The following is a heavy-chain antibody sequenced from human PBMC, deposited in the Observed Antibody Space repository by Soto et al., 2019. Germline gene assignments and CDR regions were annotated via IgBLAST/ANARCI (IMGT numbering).Heavy chain of an antibody. CDR1: GYTFTSYG. D-gene: IGHD3-3*01. J-gene: IGHJ6*02. Sequence: GASVKVSCKASGYTFTSYGISWVRQAPGQGLEWMGWISAYNGNTNYAQKLQGRVTMTTDTSTSTAYMELRSLRSDDTAVYYCARDARGITIFGVVIGHYYYGMDVWGQGTTVTVSS. CDR3: ARDARGITIFGVVIGHYYYGMDV. V-gene: IGHV1-18*01. CDR2: ISAYNGNT.